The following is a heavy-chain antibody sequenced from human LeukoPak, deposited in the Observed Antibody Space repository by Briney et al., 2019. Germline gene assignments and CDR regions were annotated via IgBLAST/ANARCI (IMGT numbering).Heavy chain of an antibody. Sequence: SETLSLTCTVSGGSISSYYWSWIRQPPGKGLEWIGYIYYSGSTNYNPSLKSRVTISVDTSKNQFSLKLSSATAADTAVYYCARQSSSGPNDYWGQGTLVTVSS. CDR1: GGSISSYY. D-gene: IGHD6-19*01. CDR3: ARQSSSGPNDY. V-gene: IGHV4-59*08. J-gene: IGHJ4*02. CDR2: IYYSGST.